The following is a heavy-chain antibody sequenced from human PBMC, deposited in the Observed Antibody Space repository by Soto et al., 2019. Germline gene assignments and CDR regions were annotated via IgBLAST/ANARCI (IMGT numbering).Heavy chain of an antibody. Sequence: QVQLVESGGGVVQPGRSLRLSCAASGFTFSSYGMHWVRQAPGKGLEWVAVISYDGSYKYYADSVKGRFTISRDNSKNTLYLQMNSLRAEDTAVYYCAKEQDMRGSYSYFDYWGQGTLVTVSS. V-gene: IGHV3-30*18. J-gene: IGHJ4*02. CDR2: ISYDGSYK. CDR3: AKEQDMRGSYSYFDY. CDR1: GFTFSSYG. D-gene: IGHD1-26*01.